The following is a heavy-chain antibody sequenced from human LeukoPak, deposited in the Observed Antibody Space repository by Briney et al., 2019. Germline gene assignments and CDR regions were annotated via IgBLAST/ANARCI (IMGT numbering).Heavy chain of an antibody. Sequence: QSGGSLRLSCAASGFTFSSYAMHWVRQAPGKGLEWVAVISYDGSNKYYTDSVKGRFTISRDNSKNTLYLQMNSLRAEDTAVYYCAKVSSIWGQGTLVTVSS. V-gene: IGHV3-30-3*01. CDR2: ISYDGSNK. J-gene: IGHJ4*02. CDR3: AKVSSI. CDR1: GFTFSSYA.